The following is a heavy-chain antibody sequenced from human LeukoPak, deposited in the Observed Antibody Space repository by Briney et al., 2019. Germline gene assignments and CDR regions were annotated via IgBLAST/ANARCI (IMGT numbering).Heavy chain of an antibody. CDR3: ARGFRIGVVYAQSGTFNI. V-gene: IGHV4-39*01. CDR1: GGSISSSSYY. J-gene: IGHJ3*02. D-gene: IGHD2-8*02. CDR2: IYYSGSN. Sequence: SETLSLTCTVSGGSISSSSYYWGWIRQPPGKGLEWIGSIYYSGSNYYNPSLKSRVTISVDTSNNQLSLKLSSVTAADTAVYYCARGFRIGVVYAQSGTFNIWGQGTMVTVSS.